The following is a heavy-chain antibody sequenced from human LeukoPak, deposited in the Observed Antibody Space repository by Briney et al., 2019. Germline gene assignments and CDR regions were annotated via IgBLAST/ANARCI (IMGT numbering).Heavy chain of an antibody. Sequence: GGSLRLSCAASGFTFSTYWMSWVRQAPGKGLEWVANIKEDGSEKYYGDSVKGRFTTSKDNPKNSLYLQMNSLRAEDTAVYYCARDSSGSQWGQGTLVTVSS. CDR3: ARDSSGSQ. D-gene: IGHD3-22*01. V-gene: IGHV3-7*01. CDR1: GFTFSTYW. J-gene: IGHJ4*02. CDR2: IKEDGSEK.